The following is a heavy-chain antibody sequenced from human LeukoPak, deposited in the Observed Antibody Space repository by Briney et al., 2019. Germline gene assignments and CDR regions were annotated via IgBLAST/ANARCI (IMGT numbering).Heavy chain of an antibody. D-gene: IGHD3-22*01. CDR1: GFTFSSYW. CDR2: ISWDGGST. Sequence: AGGSLRLSCAASGFTFSSYWMSWVRQAPGKGLEWVSLISWDGGSTYYADSVKGRFTISRDNSKNSLYLQMNSLRAEDTALYYCAKDKGDYDSKLPGYYFDYWGQGTLVTVSS. V-gene: IGHV3-43D*03. CDR3: AKDKGDYDSKLPGYYFDY. J-gene: IGHJ4*02.